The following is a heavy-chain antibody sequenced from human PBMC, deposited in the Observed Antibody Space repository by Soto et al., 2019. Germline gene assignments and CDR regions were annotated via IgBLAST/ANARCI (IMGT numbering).Heavy chain of an antibody. CDR2: LYSNGRT. CDR3: ARSLDGNYYYGMDV. V-gene: IGHV3-66*01. J-gene: IGHJ6*02. D-gene: IGHD3-9*01. Sequence: EVQLVESGGGLVQPGGSLRLSCAASGFTVSSHYMTWVRQATGKGLDWVSLLYSNGRTYYADSVKGRFTISRDSSKNTVYLQLNSLRAQDTAVYYCARSLDGNYYYGMDVWGQGTTVIVSS. CDR1: GFTVSSHY.